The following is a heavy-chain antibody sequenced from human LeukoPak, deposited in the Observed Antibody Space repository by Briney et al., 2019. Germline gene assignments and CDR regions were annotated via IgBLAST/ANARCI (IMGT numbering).Heavy chain of an antibody. Sequence: PRGSLRLSCAASGFTFSSHWMHWVRQAPGKGLVWVSRINSDGSSTAYADSVKGRFTISRDNAKNTLYLQMNSLRADDTALYYCARGPYYYTSGDWGQGTLVTVSS. CDR2: INSDGSST. CDR1: GFTFSSHW. CDR3: ARGPYYYTSGD. D-gene: IGHD3-10*01. V-gene: IGHV3-74*01. J-gene: IGHJ4*02.